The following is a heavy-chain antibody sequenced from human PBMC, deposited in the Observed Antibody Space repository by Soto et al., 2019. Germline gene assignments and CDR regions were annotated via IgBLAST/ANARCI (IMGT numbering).Heavy chain of an antibody. CDR2: ISGSGDST. CDR1: GFNFSSYA. Sequence: GGSLRLSCAASGFNFSSYAMSWVRQATGKGLEWVSGISGSGDSTYYADSVKGRFTISRDNSKNTLYLQMNSLRAEDTAVYYCAKHNGFWSHYPCDYWGRGTLVTVSS. J-gene: IGHJ4*02. D-gene: IGHD3-3*01. CDR3: AKHNGFWSHYPCDY. V-gene: IGHV3-23*01.